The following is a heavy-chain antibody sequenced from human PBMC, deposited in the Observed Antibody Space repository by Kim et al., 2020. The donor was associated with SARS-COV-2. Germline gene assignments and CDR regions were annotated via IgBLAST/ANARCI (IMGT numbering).Heavy chain of an antibody. CDR2: YDRRNK. CDR3: AGGYDY. D-gene: IGHD3-22*01. Sequence: YDRRNKYYADSVKGRFTISRDNSKNTLYLQMNSLRAEDTAVYYCAGGYDYWGQGTLVTVSS. V-gene: IGHV3-33*01. J-gene: IGHJ4*02.